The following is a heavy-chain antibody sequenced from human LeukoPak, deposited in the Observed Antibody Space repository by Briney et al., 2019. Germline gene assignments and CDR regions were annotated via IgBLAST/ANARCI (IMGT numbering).Heavy chain of an antibody. V-gene: IGHV4-61*02. CDR1: GGSISSSDW. CDR3: AAMIGYFDY. Sequence: SGTLSLTCAVSGGSISSSDWWSWIRQPAGKALEWIGRMYTSGSTNYNPSLKSRVTISRDTSKNQFSPKLNSVTAADTAVYYCAAMIGYFDYWGQGALATVSS. J-gene: IGHJ4*02. CDR2: MYTSGST. D-gene: IGHD3-22*01.